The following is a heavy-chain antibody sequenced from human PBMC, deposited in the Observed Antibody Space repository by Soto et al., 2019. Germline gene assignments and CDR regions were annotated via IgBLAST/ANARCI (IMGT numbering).Heavy chain of an antibody. CDR2: ISGSGGIT. Sequence: PGGSLRLSCAASGFPFSSYAMTWVRQTPGKGLEWVSGISGSGGITYYADSVKGRFTISRDNAKNSLFLHMNSLRDDDTAVYYCARLPKGSMVTSWGQGTLVTVSS. V-gene: IGHV3-23*01. CDR3: ARLPKGSMVTS. CDR1: GFPFSSYA. J-gene: IGHJ4*02. D-gene: IGHD2-21*02.